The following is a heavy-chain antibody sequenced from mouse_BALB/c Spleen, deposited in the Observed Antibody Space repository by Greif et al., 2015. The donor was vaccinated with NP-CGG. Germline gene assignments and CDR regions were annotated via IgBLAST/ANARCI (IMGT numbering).Heavy chain of an antibody. V-gene: IGHV14-3*02. D-gene: IGHD1-2*01. CDR3: ARAITTAY. CDR2: IDPANGNT. CDR1: GFNIKDTY. J-gene: IGHJ3*01. Sequence: VQLQQPGAEPVKPGASVKLSCTASGFNIKDTYMHWVKQRPEQGLEWIGRIDPANGNTKYDPKFQGKATITADTSSNTAYLQLSSLTSEDTAVYYCARAITTAYWGQGTLVTVSA.